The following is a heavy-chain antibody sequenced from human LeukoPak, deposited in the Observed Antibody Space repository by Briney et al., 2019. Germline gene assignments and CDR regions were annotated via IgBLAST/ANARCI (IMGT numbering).Heavy chain of an antibody. CDR2: ISRDGSTP. CDR3: ARDIRGNYFDS. Sequence: GGSLRLSCVASGFIFDDSLMHWVRQAPGKGLEWISLISRDGSTPYYADSVKGRFTISRDNSKNSLFLQMNSLTPEDTAVYYCARDIRGNYFDSWGQGTLVTVSS. J-gene: IGHJ4*02. CDR1: GFIFDDSL. V-gene: IGHV3-43*01. D-gene: IGHD3-16*01.